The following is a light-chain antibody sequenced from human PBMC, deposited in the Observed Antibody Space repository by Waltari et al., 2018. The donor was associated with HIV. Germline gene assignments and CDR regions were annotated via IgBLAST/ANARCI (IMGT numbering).Light chain of an antibody. CDR1: ALPMQY. CDR2: KDS. V-gene: IGLV3-25*03. CDR3: QSADSSGTYWV. J-gene: IGLJ3*02. Sequence: SYELTQPPSASVSPGQTARITCSGDALPMQYHYWYQQKPGQAPVLVIYKDSERTSGIAERFSGSSSGRTVTLTISGVQAEDEADYYCQSADSSGTYWVFGGGTKLTVL.